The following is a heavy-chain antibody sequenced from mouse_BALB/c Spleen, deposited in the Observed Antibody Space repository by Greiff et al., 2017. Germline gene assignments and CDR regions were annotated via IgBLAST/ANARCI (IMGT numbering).Heavy chain of an antibody. CDR3: VRSRDYDGDAMDD. J-gene: IGHJ4*01. V-gene: IGHV10-1*02. CDR1: GFTFNTYA. CDR2: IRSKSNNYAT. Sequence: EVMLVESGGGLVQPKGSLKLSCAASGFTFNTYAMNWVRQAPGKGLEWVARIRSKSNNYATYYADSVKDRFTISRDDSQSMLYLQMNNLKTEDTAMYYCVRSRDYDGDAMDDWGQGTSVTVSS. D-gene: IGHD2-4*01.